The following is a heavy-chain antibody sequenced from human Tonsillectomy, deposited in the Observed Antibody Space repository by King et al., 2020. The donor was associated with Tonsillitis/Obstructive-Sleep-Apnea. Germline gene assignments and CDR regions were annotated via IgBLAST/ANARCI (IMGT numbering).Heavy chain of an antibody. D-gene: IGHD5-24*01. CDR2: IWYDGSNK. CDR3: ARDGEMATISYYYYYMDV. V-gene: IGHV3-33*01. J-gene: IGHJ6*03. Sequence: VQLVESGGGVVQPGRSLRLSCAASGFTFSSYGMHWVRQAPGKGLEWVAVIWYDGSNKYYADSVKGRFTISRDNSKNTLYLQMNSLRAEDTAVYYCARDGEMATISYYYYYMDVWGKGTTVTVSS. CDR1: GFTFSSYG.